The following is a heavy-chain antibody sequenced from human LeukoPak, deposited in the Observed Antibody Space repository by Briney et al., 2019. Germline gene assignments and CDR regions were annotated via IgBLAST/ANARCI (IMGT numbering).Heavy chain of an antibody. CDR1: GFSVSSNY. J-gene: IGHJ6*03. Sequence: GGSLRLSCAASGFSVSSNYMNWVRQAPGKGLAWVSVIYSGGSTYYADSVKGRFTISRDNAKNSLYLQMNRLRAEDTAVYYCAKGGAVSSKSITMIRGTRRYYYYMDVWGKGTTVTISS. CDR3: AKGGAVSSKSITMIRGTRRYYYYMDV. V-gene: IGHV3-53*01. CDR2: IYSGGST. D-gene: IGHD3-10*01.